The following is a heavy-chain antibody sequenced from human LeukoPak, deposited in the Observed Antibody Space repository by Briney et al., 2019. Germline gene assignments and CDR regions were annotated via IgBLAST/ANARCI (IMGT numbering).Heavy chain of an antibody. D-gene: IGHD5-18*01. Sequence: GGSLRLSCAASGFTFNNYAMTWVRQAPGKGLEWVSVISGGGGSSYYADSVKGRFTISRDNSKNTLYLQMSSLRDEDTAICYCAKGQGYNYGDSIDYWGQGTLVTVSS. CDR1: GFTFNNYA. J-gene: IGHJ4*02. CDR3: AKGQGYNYGDSIDY. V-gene: IGHV3-23*01. CDR2: ISGGGGSS.